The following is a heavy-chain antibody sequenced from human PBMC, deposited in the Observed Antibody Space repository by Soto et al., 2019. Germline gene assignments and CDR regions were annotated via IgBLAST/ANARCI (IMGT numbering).Heavy chain of an antibody. D-gene: IGHD5-12*01. CDR2: IIPIFGTA. V-gene: IGHV1-69*12. CDR3: ASPPIGATMVNYYYGMDV. CDR1: GGTFSSYA. J-gene: IGHJ6*02. Sequence: QVQLVQSGAEVKKPGSSVKVSCKASGGTFSSYAISWVRQAPGQGLEWMGGIIPIFGTANYAQKFQGRVTITADESTSTXHMGLSSLRSEDTAVYYCASPPIGATMVNYYYGMDVWGQGPTVTVSS.